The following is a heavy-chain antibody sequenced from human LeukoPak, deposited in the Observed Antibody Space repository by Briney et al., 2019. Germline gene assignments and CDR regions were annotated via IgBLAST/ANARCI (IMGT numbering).Heavy chain of an antibody. CDR3: ARQRRWLQLRFDY. J-gene: IGHJ4*02. CDR2: INHSGST. D-gene: IGHD5-24*01. CDR1: GGSFSGYY. Sequence: PSETLSLTCAVHGGSFSGYYWSWIRQPPGKGLEWIGEINHSGSTNYNPSLKSRVTISVDTSKNQFSLKLSSVTAADTAVYYCARQRRWLQLRFDYWGQGTLVTVSS. V-gene: IGHV4-34*01.